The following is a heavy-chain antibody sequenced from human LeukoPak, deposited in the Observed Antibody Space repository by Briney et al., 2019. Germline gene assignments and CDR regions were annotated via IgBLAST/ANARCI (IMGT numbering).Heavy chain of an antibody. CDR3: ARVAYGANTPFDY. CDR1: GGTFSSYA. J-gene: IGHJ4*02. Sequence: SVKVSCKASGGTFSSYAISWVRQAPGQGLEWMGGIIPIFGTANYAQKFQGRVTITADESTSTAYMELSSLRSEDTAVYYCARVAYGANTPFDYWGQGTLVTVSS. D-gene: IGHD4-23*01. V-gene: IGHV1-69*13. CDR2: IIPIFGTA.